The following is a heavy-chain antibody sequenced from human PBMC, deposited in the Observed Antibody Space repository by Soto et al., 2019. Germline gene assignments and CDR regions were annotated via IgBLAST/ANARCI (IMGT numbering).Heavy chain of an antibody. CDR1: GGSISSSSYY. Sequence: QLQLQESGPGLVKPSETLSLTCTVSGGSISSSSYYWGWIRQPPGKGLEWIGSIYYSGSTYYNPSIKSRVTISVDTSKNQFSLKLSSVTAADTAVYYCARNSDILTGYSAHWFDPWGQGTLVTVSS. J-gene: IGHJ5*02. CDR3: ARNSDILTGYSAHWFDP. D-gene: IGHD3-9*01. V-gene: IGHV4-39*01. CDR2: IYYSGST.